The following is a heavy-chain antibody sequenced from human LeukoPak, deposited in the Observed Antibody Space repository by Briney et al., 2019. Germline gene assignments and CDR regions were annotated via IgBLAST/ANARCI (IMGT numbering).Heavy chain of an antibody. CDR1: GFTFCSYA. CDR3: AKDRSMIRYWDY. V-gene: IGHV3-23*01. J-gene: IGHJ4*02. Sequence: GGSLRLSCAASGFTFCSYAMSWVRQAPGKGLEWVFAISGSGGSTYYAETVKGRFTISRDNSKSTLYLQMSSLRAEDTAVYYCAKDRSMIRYWDYWGQGTLVTVSS. CDR2: ISGSGGST. D-gene: IGHD3-22*01.